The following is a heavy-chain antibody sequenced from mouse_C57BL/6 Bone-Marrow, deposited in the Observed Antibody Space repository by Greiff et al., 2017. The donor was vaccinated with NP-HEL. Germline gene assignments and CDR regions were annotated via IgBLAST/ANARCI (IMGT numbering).Heavy chain of an antibody. D-gene: IGHD2-10*02. CDR1: GYTFTDYN. CDR3: ARREGGYGNYDAMDY. V-gene: IGHV1-18*01. Sequence: EVQLQQSGPELVKPGASVKIPCKASGYTFTDYNMDWVKQSHGKSLEWIGDINPNNGGTIYNQKFKGKATLTVDKSSSTAYMELRSLTSEDTAVYYCARREGGYGNYDAMDYWGQGTSVTVSS. J-gene: IGHJ4*01. CDR2: INPNNGGT.